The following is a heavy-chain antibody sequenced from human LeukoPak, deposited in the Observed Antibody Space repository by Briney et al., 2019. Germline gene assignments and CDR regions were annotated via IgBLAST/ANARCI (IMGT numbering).Heavy chain of an antibody. J-gene: IGHJ4*02. Sequence: PSETLSLTCAVYGGSFSGYYWSWIRQPPGKGLEWVSLISGDGGSTYYADSVKGRFTISRDNSKNSLYLQMNSLRTEDTALYYCAKDRHYRYNWNGISDYWGQGTLVTVSS. CDR1: GGSFSGYY. CDR3: AKDRHYRYNWNGISDY. V-gene: IGHV3-43*02. D-gene: IGHD1-1*01. CDR2: ISGDGGST.